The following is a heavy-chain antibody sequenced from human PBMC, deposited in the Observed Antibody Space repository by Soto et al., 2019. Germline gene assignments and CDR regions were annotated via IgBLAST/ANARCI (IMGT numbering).Heavy chain of an antibody. CDR2: IYYSGST. CDR3: PRRRGVVNVSYYYYYGMDV. V-gene: IGHV4-39*01. D-gene: IGHD2-15*01. CDR1: GGSISSSSYY. J-gene: IGHJ6*02. Sequence: SETLSLTCTVSGGSISSSSYYWGWIRQPPGKGLEWIGSIYYSGSTYYNPSLKSRVTISVDTSKNQFSLKLSSVTAADTAVYYCPRRRGVVNVSYYYYYGMDVWGQGTTVTVSS.